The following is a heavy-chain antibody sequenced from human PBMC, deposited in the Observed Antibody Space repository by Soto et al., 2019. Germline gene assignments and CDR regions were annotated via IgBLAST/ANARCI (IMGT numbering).Heavy chain of an antibody. D-gene: IGHD4-17*01. J-gene: IGHJ4*01. CDR1: GFTLSTYA. CDR3: AKGGTTVVTDFDY. Sequence: GGSLRLSCAASGFTLSTYAMSWVRQAQGKGLEWVSSISGSGGTTYYADSVKGRFTISRDKSKNTLFLQMNSLRVEDTALYYCAKGGTTVVTDFDYWGHGALVTVSS. V-gene: IGHV3-23*01. CDR2: ISGSGGTT.